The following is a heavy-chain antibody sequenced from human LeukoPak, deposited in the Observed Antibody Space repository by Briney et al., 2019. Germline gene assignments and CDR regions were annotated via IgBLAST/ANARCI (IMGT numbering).Heavy chain of an antibody. CDR1: GFTFSSYG. D-gene: IGHD6-13*01. V-gene: IGHV3-30*02. CDR3: ARKPIAAAGTSFDY. J-gene: IGHJ4*02. CDR2: IRYDGSNK. Sequence: GGSLRLSCAASGFTFSSYGMHWVRQAPGKGLEWVAFIRYDGSNKYYADSVKGRFAISRDNAKNSLYLQMNSLRAEDTAVYYCARKPIAAAGTSFDYWGQGTLVTVSS.